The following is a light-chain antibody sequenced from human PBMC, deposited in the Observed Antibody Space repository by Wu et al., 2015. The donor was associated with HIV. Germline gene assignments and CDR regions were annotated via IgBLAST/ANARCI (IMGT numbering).Light chain of an antibody. CDR2: DTS. CDR3: QQRTKWLGT. CDR1: QSLGSN. Sequence: EIVLTQSPATLSLYPGERATLSCRATQSLGSNLAWYQQRRGQAPRLLIQDTSYRAAGVPARFRGTGSETNFTLTITSLEPEDFAVYYCQQRTKWLGTFGQGTTVEIK. V-gene: IGKV3-11*01. J-gene: IGKJ1*01.